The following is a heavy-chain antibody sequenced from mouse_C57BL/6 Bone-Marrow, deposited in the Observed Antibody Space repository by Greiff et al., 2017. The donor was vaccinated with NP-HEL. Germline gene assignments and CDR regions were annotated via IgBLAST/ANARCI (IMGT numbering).Heavy chain of an antibody. CDR1: GYTFTSYW. CDR3: ARFGRMVKGFAY. V-gene: IGHV1-69*01. Sequence: VQLQQPGAELVMPGASVKLSCKASGYTFTSYWMHWVKQRPGQGLEWIGEIDPSDSYTNYNQKFKGKSTLTVDKSSSTAYMQLSSLTSEDSAVYYCARFGRMVKGFAYWGQGTLVTVSA. J-gene: IGHJ3*01. D-gene: IGHD2-2*01. CDR2: IDPSDSYT.